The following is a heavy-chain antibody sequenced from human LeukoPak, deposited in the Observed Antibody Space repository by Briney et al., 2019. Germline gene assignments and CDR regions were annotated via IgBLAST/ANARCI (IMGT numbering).Heavy chain of an antibody. CDR1: GYTLTELS. CDR3: ASRGYDFWSGPGGAFDI. CDR2: INPNSGGT. J-gene: IGHJ3*02. V-gene: IGHV1-2*02. Sequence: ASVKVSCKVSGYTLTELSMHWVRQAPGQGLEWMGWINPNSGGTNYAQKFQGRVTMTRDTSISTAYMELSRLRSDDTAVYYCASRGYDFWSGPGGAFDIWGQGTMVTVSS. D-gene: IGHD3-3*01.